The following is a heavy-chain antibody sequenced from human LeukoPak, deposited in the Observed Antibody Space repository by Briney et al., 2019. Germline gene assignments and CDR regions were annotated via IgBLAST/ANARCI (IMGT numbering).Heavy chain of an antibody. J-gene: IGHJ4*02. Sequence: ASVKVSCKASGYTFTGYYMHWVRQAPGQGLEWMGWINPNSGGTNYAQKFQGRVTMTRDASISTAYMELSRLRSDDTAVYYCAREGNQYYYDSSGYGYWGQGTLVTVSS. D-gene: IGHD3-22*01. V-gene: IGHV1-2*02. CDR3: AREGNQYYYDSSGYGY. CDR1: GYTFTGYY. CDR2: INPNSGGT.